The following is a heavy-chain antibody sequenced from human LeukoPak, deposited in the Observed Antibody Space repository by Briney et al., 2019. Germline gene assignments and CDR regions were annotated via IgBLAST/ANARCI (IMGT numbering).Heavy chain of an antibody. Sequence: GRSLRLSCAASEFIFSNYAMHWVRQAPGKGLEWVAVISYDVSDKFYADSVKGRFTISRDTSKNTLYLQMNSLRAEDTAVYYCARAPGGSWYYFDYWGQGTLVTVSS. V-gene: IGHV3-30*04. CDR3: ARAPGGSWYYFDY. D-gene: IGHD6-13*01. J-gene: IGHJ4*02. CDR2: ISYDVSDK. CDR1: EFIFSNYA.